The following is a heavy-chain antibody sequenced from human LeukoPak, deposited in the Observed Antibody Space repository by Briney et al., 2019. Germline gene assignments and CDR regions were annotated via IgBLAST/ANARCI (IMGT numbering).Heavy chain of an antibody. CDR1: GFTFSGYA. CDR2: ISGSGGST. J-gene: IGHJ3*02. V-gene: IGHV3-23*01. CDR3: AKDLWGSWYVGAFDI. Sequence: GGSLRLSCAASGFTFSGYAMSWVRQAPGKGLEWVSAISGSGGSTYYADSVKGRFTISRDNSKNTLYLQMNSLRAEDTAVYYCAKDLWGSWYVGAFDIWGQGTMVTVSS. D-gene: IGHD6-13*01.